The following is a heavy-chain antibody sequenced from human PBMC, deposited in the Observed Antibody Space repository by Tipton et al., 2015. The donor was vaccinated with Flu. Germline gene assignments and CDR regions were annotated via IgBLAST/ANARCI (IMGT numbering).Heavy chain of an antibody. Sequence: TLSLTCSVSGVSISSGGSYCSWIRQHPGKGLEWIGYIYYSGSTYYNPSLKSRVSVSLDTSKNQVSLKLSSVTAADSAVYYCARSASWGDSFYYYAMDIWGQETTVTVSS. D-gene: IGHD3-16*01. CDR2: IYYSGST. CDR1: GVSISSGGSY. J-gene: IGHJ6*02. V-gene: IGHV4-31*03. CDR3: ARSASWGDSFYYYAMDI.